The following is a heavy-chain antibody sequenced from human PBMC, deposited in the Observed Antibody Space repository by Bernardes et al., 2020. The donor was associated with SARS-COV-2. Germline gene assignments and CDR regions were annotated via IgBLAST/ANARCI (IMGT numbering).Heavy chain of an antibody. D-gene: IGHD2-15*01. CDR3: ASAWWRHGWDYGMDV. Sequence: SETLSLTCTVSGGSISSYYWSWIRQPPGKGLEWIGYIYYSGSTNYNPSLKSRVTISVDTSKNQFSLKLSSVTAADTAVYYCASAWWRHGWDYGMDVWGQGTTVTVSS. CDR1: GGSISSYY. V-gene: IGHV4-59*01. CDR2: IYYSGST. J-gene: IGHJ6*02.